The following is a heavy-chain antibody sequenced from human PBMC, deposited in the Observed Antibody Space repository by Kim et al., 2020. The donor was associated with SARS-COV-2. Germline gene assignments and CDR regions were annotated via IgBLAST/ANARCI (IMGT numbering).Heavy chain of an antibody. J-gene: IGHJ4*02. CDR3: ARQYSSYNVYYFDY. CDR1: GYSFSSYW. V-gene: IGHV5-10-1*01. D-gene: IGHD4-4*01. CDR2: IDPSDSYT. Sequence: GESLKISCKGSGYSFSSYWITRVRRMPGKGLEWMGRIDPSDSYTSYSPSFEGHVTISADKSISTAYLQWSSLKASDTAMYYCARQYSSYNVYYFDYWGQGTLVTVSS.